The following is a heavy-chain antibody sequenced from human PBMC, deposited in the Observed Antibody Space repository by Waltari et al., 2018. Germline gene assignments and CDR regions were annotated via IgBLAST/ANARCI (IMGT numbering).Heavy chain of an antibody. CDR1: GGSFSGYY. CDR2: INHSGST. Sequence: QVQLQQWGAGLLKPSETLSLTCAVYGGSFSGYYWSWIRQPPGKGLEWIGEINHSGSTNYNPSLKSRVTISVDTSKNQFSLKLSSVTAADTAVYYCARGRGNDYYGSGSYYTWGQGTLVTVSS. D-gene: IGHD3-10*01. V-gene: IGHV4-34*01. CDR3: ARGRGNDYYGSGSYYT. J-gene: IGHJ4*02.